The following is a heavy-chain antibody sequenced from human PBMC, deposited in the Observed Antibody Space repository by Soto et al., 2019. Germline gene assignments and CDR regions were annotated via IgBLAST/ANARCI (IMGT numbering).Heavy chain of an antibody. CDR3: ARSQGPTGMDV. CDR1: GFTLSDHY. CDR2: SKNKRDKYKT. Sequence: EVQVVESGGGLVQPGGSLRLSCAASGFTLSDHYVDWVRQAPGKGLEWVGRSKNKRDKYKTASAASVQGRFTFSRDDSRNSLYLQMNGLKSEDTAVYYCARSQGPTGMDVWGQGTTVTVSS. V-gene: IGHV3-72*01. J-gene: IGHJ6*02.